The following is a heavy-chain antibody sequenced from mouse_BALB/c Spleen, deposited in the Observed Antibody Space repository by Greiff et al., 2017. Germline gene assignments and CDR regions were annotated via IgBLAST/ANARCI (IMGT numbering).Heavy chain of an antibody. J-gene: IGHJ2*01. CDR2: INPSNGGT. D-gene: IGHD4-1*01. CDR3: TRWEGNFDY. CDR1: GYTLTSYY. Sequence: QVQLQQSGADLFKPGASVKLSCKASGYTLTSYYMYWVKQRPGQGLEWIGGINPSNGGTNFHEQFKSKATLTVDKSSSTAYIQLSSLTTEVSAVYYFTRWEGNFDYWGQGTTLTVSS. V-gene: IGHV1S81*02.